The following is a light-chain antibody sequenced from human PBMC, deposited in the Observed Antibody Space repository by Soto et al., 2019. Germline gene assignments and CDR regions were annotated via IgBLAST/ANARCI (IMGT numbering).Light chain of an antibody. J-gene: IGKJ4*01. CDR2: GAS. CDR3: HQRSNWPLT. CDR1: QSVSSSY. V-gene: IGKV3D-20*02. Sequence: EIVLTQSPGTLSLSPVERAPLSCTASQSVSSSYLAWYQQKPVQAPRLLIYGASTRATGIPERFSGNGSGADFTLTISSLEPEDFAVYYCHQRSNWPLTFGGGTKVDIK.